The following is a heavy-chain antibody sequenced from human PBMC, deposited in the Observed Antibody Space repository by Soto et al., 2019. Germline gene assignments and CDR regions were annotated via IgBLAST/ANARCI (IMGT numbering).Heavy chain of an antibody. CDR1: GGTFSSCA. CDR2: IIPIFGTA. D-gene: IGHD1-26*01. J-gene: IGHJ4*02. V-gene: IGHV1-69*13. Sequence: ASVKVSCKASGGTFSSCAISWVRQAPGQGLEWMGGIIPIFGTANYAQKFQGRVTITADESTSTAYMELSSLRSEDTAVYYCARTLTPSGSSWTNWGQGTLVTVSS. CDR3: ARTLTPSGSSWTN.